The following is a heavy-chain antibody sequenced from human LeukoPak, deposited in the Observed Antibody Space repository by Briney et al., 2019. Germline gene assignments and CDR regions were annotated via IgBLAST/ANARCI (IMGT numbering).Heavy chain of an antibody. Sequence: PGRSLRLSCAASGFTFDVYAMHWVRQAPGKGLEWVSGISWNSGSIDYADSVMGRFTVSRDNAKNSLYLQMNSLRSEDTAVYYCAKERAGYTNPYYFDYWGQGTLVTVSS. V-gene: IGHV3-9*01. CDR2: ISWNSGSI. CDR1: GFTFDVYA. J-gene: IGHJ4*02. D-gene: IGHD3-16*02. CDR3: AKERAGYTNPYYFDY.